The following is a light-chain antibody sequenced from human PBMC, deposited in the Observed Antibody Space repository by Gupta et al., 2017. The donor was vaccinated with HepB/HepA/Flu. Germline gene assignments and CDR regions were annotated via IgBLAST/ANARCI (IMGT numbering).Light chain of an antibody. CDR2: GAS. V-gene: IGKV3-15*01. CDR1: QSVSSN. J-gene: IGKJ3*01. CDR3: QQYNNWPPVT. Sequence: EIVMTQSPATLSVSPGERATLSCRASQSVSSNLAWYQQKPGQAPRLLIYGASTRATGIPARFSGSGSGKEFTLTISSRQSEDFAVYYCQQYNNWPPVTFGHGTKVDIK.